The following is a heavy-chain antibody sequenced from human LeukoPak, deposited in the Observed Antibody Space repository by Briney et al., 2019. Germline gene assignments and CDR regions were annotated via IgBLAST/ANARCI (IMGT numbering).Heavy chain of an antibody. Sequence: SETLSLTCAVYGGSFSVYYWSWIRQPPGKGLEWIGEINHSGSTNYNPSLKSRVTISVDTSKNQFSLKLSSVTAADTAVYYCARGSPLRWLDYWGQGTLVTVSS. D-gene: IGHD4-17*01. CDR1: GGSFSVYY. V-gene: IGHV4-34*01. CDR2: INHSGST. J-gene: IGHJ4*02. CDR3: ARGSPLRWLDY.